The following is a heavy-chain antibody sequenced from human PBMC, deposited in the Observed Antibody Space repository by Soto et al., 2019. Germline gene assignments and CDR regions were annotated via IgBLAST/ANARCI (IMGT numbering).Heavy chain of an antibody. D-gene: IGHD3-9*01. V-gene: IGHV4-39*01. CDR2: IYYSGSA. J-gene: IGHJ6*02. CDR3: AKTGYYNYSLGV. Sequence: SETLSLTCTVSGDSISSSSYYWGWIRQPPGTGLEWIGSIYYSGSAYFNPSLKSRVTISVDTSKNQFSLRLSSVTAADTAVYLCAKTGYYNYSLGVWGQWTTVTVSS. CDR1: GDSISSSSYY.